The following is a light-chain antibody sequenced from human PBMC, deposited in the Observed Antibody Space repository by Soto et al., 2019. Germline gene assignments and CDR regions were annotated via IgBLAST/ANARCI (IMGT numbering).Light chain of an antibody. CDR1: HNITRKS. V-gene: IGKV3-20*01. CDR3: QQYDTSYFT. CDR2: DTS. Sequence: EIVLTQTPGTLSLSPGERATLTCQTGHNITRKSLAWYQQKPGQAPRLLIYDTSSRAADVPDRFTGAGSETDFALTVNRMEPEDFGVYYCQQYDTSYFTFGPGTRVD. J-gene: IGKJ3*01.